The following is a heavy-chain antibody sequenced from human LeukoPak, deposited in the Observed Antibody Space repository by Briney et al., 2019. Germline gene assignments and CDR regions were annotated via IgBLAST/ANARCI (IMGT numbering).Heavy chain of an antibody. J-gene: IGHJ4*02. V-gene: IGHV4-39*01. CDR1: GGSISSSSYY. D-gene: IGHD4-17*01. CDR3: ASAFYGDYYFDY. Sequence: SETLSLTCTVSGGSISSSSYYWGWIRQPPGKGLEWIGSIYYSGSTYYNPSLKSRFTISVDTSKNQFSLKLSSVTAADTAVYYCASAFYGDYYFDYWGQGTLVTVSS. CDR2: IYYSGST.